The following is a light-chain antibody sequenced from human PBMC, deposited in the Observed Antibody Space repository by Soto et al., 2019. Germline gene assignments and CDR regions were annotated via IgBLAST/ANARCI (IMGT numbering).Light chain of an antibody. V-gene: IGKV1-6*01. CDR2: AAF. CDR3: QQYNSYSPLT. Sequence: AIQMTQSPSSLSASVGDRVTITCRASQDIRNDLAWYQQKPGQAPHLLIFAAFNLQSGVPSRFSGGGSGTHFTLTISSLQPDDFATYYCQQYNSYSPLTFGGGTKVDIK. J-gene: IGKJ4*01. CDR1: QDIRND.